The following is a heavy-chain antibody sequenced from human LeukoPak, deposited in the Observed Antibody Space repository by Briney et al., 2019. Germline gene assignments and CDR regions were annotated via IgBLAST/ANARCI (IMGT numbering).Heavy chain of an antibody. D-gene: IGHD6-13*01. CDR1: GDSISSGDYY. CDR3: ARAGSSSWYRYYYYMDV. V-gene: IGHV4-61*02. J-gene: IGHJ6*03. Sequence: SETLSLTCTVSGDSISSGDYYWSWIRQPAGKGLEWIGRISSSGSTNYNPSLKSRVTISVDTSKNQFSLKLSSVTAADTAVYYCARAGSSSWYRYYYYMDVWGKGTTVTVSS. CDR2: ISSSGST.